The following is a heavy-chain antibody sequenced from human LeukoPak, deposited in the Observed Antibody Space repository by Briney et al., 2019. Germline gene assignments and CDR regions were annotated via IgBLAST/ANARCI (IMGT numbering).Heavy chain of an antibody. CDR1: GFTFSSYA. V-gene: IGHV3-23*01. J-gene: IGHJ4*02. CDR3: AKAPPDTGMVMGSLSY. Sequence: GGSLRLSCAASGFTFSSYAMSWVRQAPGKGLEWVSAISGSGGSTYYADSVKGRFTISRDNSKNTLYLQMNSLRAEDTAVYYCAKAPPDTGMVMGSLSYWGQGTLVTVSS. D-gene: IGHD5-18*01. CDR2: ISGSGGST.